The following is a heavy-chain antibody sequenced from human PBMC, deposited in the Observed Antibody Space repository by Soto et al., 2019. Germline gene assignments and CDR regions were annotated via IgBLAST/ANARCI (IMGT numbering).Heavy chain of an antibody. CDR2: IFNSGTT. CDR1: GASTVSHYH. J-gene: IGHJ4*02. V-gene: IGHV4-31*02. CDR3: ALALGPTTGLDY. Sequence: PSDTLSLTCSVSGASTVSHYHWIWIRQPPGKGLEWMGYIFNSGTTFYNPSLTSRLSISMDTSGNHFSLELRSVTAADTAVYYCALALGPTTGLDYRGQGTLVTVSS. D-gene: IGHD1-26*01.